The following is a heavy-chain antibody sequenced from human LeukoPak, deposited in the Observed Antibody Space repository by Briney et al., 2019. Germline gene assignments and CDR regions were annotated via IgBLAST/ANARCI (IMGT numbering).Heavy chain of an antibody. CDR1: GGSFSGYY. D-gene: IGHD3-10*01. Sequence: PSETLSLTCAVYGGSFSGYYWGWIRQPPGQGLQWIGIISYSGSTYYNPSLKSRVTISTDTSKNQFSLKLSSVTAADTAVYYCASFRPDALWFGEFWGAFDIWGQGTMVTVSS. CDR2: ISYSGST. CDR3: ASFRPDALWFGEFWGAFDI. J-gene: IGHJ3*02. V-gene: IGHV4-34*01.